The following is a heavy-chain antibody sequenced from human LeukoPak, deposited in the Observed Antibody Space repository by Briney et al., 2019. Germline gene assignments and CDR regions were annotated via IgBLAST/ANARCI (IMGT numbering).Heavy chain of an antibody. CDR2: IYYSGST. CDR3: ASMVIREDYFDY. CDR1: GGSISSSSYY. J-gene: IGHJ4*02. Sequence: SSVPLTLTCAVSGGSISSSSYYWGWIRQPPGKGLEWIGSIYYSGSTYYNPSLKSRVTISVDTSKNQFSLKLSSVTAADTAVYYCASMVIREDYFDYWGQGTLVTVSS. D-gene: IGHD3-10*01. V-gene: IGHV4-39*01.